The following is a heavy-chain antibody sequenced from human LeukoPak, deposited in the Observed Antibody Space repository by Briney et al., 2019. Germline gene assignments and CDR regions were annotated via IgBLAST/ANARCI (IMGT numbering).Heavy chain of an antibody. J-gene: IGHJ4*02. D-gene: IGHD3-22*01. V-gene: IGHV3-30*03. CDR1: GFTFSRHG. CDR3: ARDRDSRGYYYPY. CDR2: ISNDGSRK. Sequence: GGSLRLSCAPSGFTFSRHGMHWVRQAPGKGLEWVAIISNDGSRKYYAHSVEGRFTISRDNSKNTLYLQMNSLRAEDTAVYYCARDRDSRGYYYPYWGQGTLVTVSS.